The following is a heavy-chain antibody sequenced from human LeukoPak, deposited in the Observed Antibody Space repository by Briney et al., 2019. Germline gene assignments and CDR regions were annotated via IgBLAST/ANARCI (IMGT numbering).Heavy chain of an antibody. V-gene: IGHV4-61*02. CDR1: GGSLSSGSDY. J-gene: IGHJ6*02. CDR2: IYTSGRT. Sequence: PSQTLSLTRTVSGGSLSSGSDYWGWIRQPAGKGLEWLGRIYTSGRTHYNPSLKSRVTISVDKSKNQFSLELSSATAADTAVYYCARGDYYDSSGYPPYYYYGMDVWGQGTTVTVSS. CDR3: ARGDYYDSSGYPPYYYYGMDV. D-gene: IGHD3-22*01.